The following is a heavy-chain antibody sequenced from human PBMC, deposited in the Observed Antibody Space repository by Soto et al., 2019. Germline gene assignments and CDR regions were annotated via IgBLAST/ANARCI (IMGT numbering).Heavy chain of an antibody. CDR3: AKDPEYSSSLSRSYYYGMDV. D-gene: IGHD6-13*01. Sequence: PGGSLRLSCAASGFTFSSYGMHRVRQAPGKGLEWVAVISYDGSNKYYADSVKGRFTISRDNSKNTLYLQMNSLRAEDTAVYYCAKDPEYSSSLSRSYYYGMDVWGQGTTVTVSS. V-gene: IGHV3-30*18. CDR1: GFTFSSYG. J-gene: IGHJ6*02. CDR2: ISYDGSNK.